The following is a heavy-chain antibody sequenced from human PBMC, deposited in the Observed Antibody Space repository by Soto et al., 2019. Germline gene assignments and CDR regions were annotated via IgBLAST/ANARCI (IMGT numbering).Heavy chain of an antibody. V-gene: IGHV3-48*03. Sequence: GGSLRLSCAASGFTFSSYEMNWVRQAPGKGLEGVSYISSSGSTIYYADSVKGRFTISRDNAKNSLYLQMNSLRAEDTAVYYCARVGIYYYYGMDVWGQGTTVTVSS. CDR2: ISSSGSTI. CDR1: GFTFSSYE. J-gene: IGHJ6*02. CDR3: ARVGIYYYYGMDV.